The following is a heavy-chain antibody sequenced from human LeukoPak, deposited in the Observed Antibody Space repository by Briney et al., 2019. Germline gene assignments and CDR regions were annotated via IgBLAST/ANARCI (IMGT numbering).Heavy chain of an antibody. D-gene: IGHD2-15*01. CDR3: ARDQQDIVVLDV. V-gene: IGHV3-48*01. CDR1: GFTFSSYS. Sequence: PGGSLRLSCAACGFTFSSYSMNWVRQAPGKGLEWVSYISSSSSTIYYADSVKGRFTISRDNAKISLYLQMNSLRAEDTAVYYCARDQQDIVVLDVWGKGTTVTVSS. CDR2: ISSSSSTI. J-gene: IGHJ6*04.